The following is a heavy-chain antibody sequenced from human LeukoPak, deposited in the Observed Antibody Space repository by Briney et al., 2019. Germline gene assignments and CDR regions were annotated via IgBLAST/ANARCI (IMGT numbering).Heavy chain of an antibody. CDR3: ATYRVYGIDY. V-gene: IGHV3-53*01. CDR1: GFTVSSKD. D-gene: IGHD5/OR15-5a*01. Sequence: GGSLRLSCAASGFTVSSKDMSWVRQAPGKGLEWVSVIYRGGSTYYADSVKGRFTISRDNSKNTLYLQMNSLRVEDTAVYYCATYRVYGIDYWGQGTLVTVS. J-gene: IGHJ4*02. CDR2: IYRGGST.